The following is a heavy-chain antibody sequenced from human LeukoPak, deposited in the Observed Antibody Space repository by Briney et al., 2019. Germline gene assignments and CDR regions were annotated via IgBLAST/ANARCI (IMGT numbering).Heavy chain of an antibody. CDR3: ARGRRDGYNY. Sequence: GGSLRLSCAASGFTFSAHSMNWVRQAPGKGLEWVSSISSGSRYIYYADSVKGRFTISRDNAKDSLYLQMNSLRAEDTAVYYCARGRRDGYNYWGQGTLVTVSS. CDR2: ISSGSRYI. V-gene: IGHV3-21*01. D-gene: IGHD5-24*01. J-gene: IGHJ4*02. CDR1: GFTFSAHS.